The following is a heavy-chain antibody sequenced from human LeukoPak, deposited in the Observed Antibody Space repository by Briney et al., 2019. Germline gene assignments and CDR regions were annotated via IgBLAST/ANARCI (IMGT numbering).Heavy chain of an antibody. CDR1: GFTFGDYT. J-gene: IGHJ5*02. CDR3: TRDRSGYYHNWFDP. Sequence: GGSLRLSCTASGFTFGDYTMNWVRQAPGKGLEWVGFIRRKAYGGTTEYAASVKGRFTISRDDSKTIAYLQMNSLKTEDTALYYCTRDRSGYYHNWFDPWGQGTLVTVSS. CDR2: IRRKAYGGTT. D-gene: IGHD3-22*01. V-gene: IGHV3-49*04.